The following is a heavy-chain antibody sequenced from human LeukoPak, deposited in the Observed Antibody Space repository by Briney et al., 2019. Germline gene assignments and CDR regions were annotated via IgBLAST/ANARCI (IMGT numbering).Heavy chain of an antibody. J-gene: IGHJ4*02. CDR1: GYSISSGYY. D-gene: IGHD3-22*01. V-gene: IGHV4-38-2*02. Sequence: SETLSLTCTVSGYSISSGYYWGWIRQPPGQGLEWIGSIYHSGSTYYNPSLKSRVTISVDTSKNQFSLKLSSVTAADTAVYYCARRYDSSGPFDYWGQGTLVTVSS. CDR3: ARRYDSSGPFDY. CDR2: IYHSGST.